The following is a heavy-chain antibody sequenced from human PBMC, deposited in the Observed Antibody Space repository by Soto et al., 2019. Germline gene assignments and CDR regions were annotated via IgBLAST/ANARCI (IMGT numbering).Heavy chain of an antibody. Sequence: SLRLSCAASGFTFSSYWMSWVRQAPGKGQEWVANIREDGSQKYYLDSVKGRITISRDNAKKSLYLQMNSLRAEDTGVYYCARQDYYGMDVWGQGTTVNVSS. J-gene: IGHJ6*01. CDR1: GFTFSSYW. CDR3: ARQDYYGMDV. V-gene: IGHV3-7*04. CDR2: IREDGSQK.